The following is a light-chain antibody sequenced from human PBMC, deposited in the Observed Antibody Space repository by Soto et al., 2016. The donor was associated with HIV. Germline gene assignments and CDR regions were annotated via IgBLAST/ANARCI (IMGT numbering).Light chain of an antibody. V-gene: IGKV1-39*01. CDR3: QQSYSNILYT. J-gene: IGKJ2*01. CDR1: QSISHF. Sequence: DIQLTQSPSSLSGPVGDRVTITCRASQSISHFLNWYQHKPGKAPKLLIYRASSLEGGVPSRFSGSGSGTDFTLTISSLQPEDFATYYCQQSYSNILYTFGQGTKLEIK. CDR2: RAS.